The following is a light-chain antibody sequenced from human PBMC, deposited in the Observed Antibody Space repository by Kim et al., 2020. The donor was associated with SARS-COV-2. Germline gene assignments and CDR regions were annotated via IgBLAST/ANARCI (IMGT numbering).Light chain of an antibody. Sequence: EIVLTQSPGTLSLSPGERATLSCRASHSLRSDYLTWHQQKPGQAPRLLIFDASTRAPGIPDRFSGSGPGADFTLTIDRLEPEDFAVYYCQQYVSSPFTFGGGTKVDIK. CDR1: HSLRSDY. CDR2: DAS. V-gene: IGKV3-20*01. J-gene: IGKJ4*01. CDR3: QQYVSSPFT.